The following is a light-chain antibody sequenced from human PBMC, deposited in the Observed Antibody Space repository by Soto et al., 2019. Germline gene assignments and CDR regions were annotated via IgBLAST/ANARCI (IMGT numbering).Light chain of an antibody. CDR1: FSDVGGYNS. V-gene: IGLV2-14*01. Sequence: QSALTQPASVSGSPGQSITISCTGPFSDVGGYNSVSWYQQHPGKAPKPMIYEVNNRPSGVSNRFSGSRSGNTASLTISGLQAEDEDDYYCSSYTTSTTYVLGHGTKVTVL. J-gene: IGLJ1*01. CDR3: SSYTTSTTYV. CDR2: EVN.